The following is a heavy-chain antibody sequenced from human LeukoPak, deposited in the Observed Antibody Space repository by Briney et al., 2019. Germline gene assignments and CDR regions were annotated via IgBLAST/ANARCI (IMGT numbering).Heavy chain of an antibody. CDR3: ASGEGTFDY. CDR1: GFTFSRYG. D-gene: IGHD2-21*01. CDR2: MSNDGSKK. J-gene: IGHJ4*02. V-gene: IGHV3-30*03. Sequence: GGSLRLSCAASGFTFSRYGMFWVRQAPGKGLEWVSFMSNDGSKKYYADSVKGRFTISRDNSKNTIYLHMNSLRAEDTAVYYGASGEGTFDYWGQGTLVTVSS.